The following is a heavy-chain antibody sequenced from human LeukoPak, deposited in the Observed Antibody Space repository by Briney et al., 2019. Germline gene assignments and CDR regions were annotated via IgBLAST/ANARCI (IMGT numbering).Heavy chain of an antibody. CDR1: GFTFSSYA. CDR3: AKDPAIFGVVILGYFDY. J-gene: IGHJ4*02. D-gene: IGHD3-3*01. CDR2: ISGSGGST. V-gene: IGHV3-23*01. Sequence: GGSLRLSCAASGFTFSSYAMSWVRQAPGKGLEWVSAISGSGGSTYYADSVKGRFTLSRDNSKNTLYLQMNSLRADDTAVYYCAKDPAIFGVVILGYFDYWGQGTRVTVSS.